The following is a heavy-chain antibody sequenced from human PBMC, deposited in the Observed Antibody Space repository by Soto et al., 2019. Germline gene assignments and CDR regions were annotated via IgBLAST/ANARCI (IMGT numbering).Heavy chain of an antibody. CDR3: ARVYSGSYSDY. CDR1: GGSIRSNNW. CDR2: IFHSGST. Sequence: SETLSLTCAVSGGSIRSNNWWSWVRQPPGKGLEWNGEIFHSGSTHYNPSLKTRVTISVDKSKNQFSLKLSSVTAADTAVYYCARVYSGSYSDYWGQGTLVTVSS. J-gene: IGHJ4*02. V-gene: IGHV4-4*02. D-gene: IGHD1-26*01.